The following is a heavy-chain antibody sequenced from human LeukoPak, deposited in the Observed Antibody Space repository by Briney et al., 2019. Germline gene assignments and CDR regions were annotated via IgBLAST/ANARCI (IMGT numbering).Heavy chain of an antibody. J-gene: IGHJ4*02. D-gene: IGHD6-6*01. CDR3: ARIARTDY. CDR2: ISYDGSNK. CDR1: GFTFSSYA. Sequence: GGSLRLSCAASGFTFSSYAMHWVRQAPGKGLEWVAVISYDGSNKYYADSVKGRFTISRDNSKNTLYLQMNSLRAEDTAVYYCARIARTDYWGQGTLVTVSS. V-gene: IGHV3-30-3*01.